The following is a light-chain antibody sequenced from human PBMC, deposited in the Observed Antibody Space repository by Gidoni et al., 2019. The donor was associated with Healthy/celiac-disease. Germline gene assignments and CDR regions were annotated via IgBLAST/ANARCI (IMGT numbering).Light chain of an antibody. CDR2: AAS. Sequence: AIRMTQSPSSLPASTGDRVTITCRASQGISRYLAWYQQKPGKAPKLLIYAASTLQSGVPSRFSGSGSGTDFTLTISCLQSEDFATYYCQQYYSYPPTFGQGTKVEIK. V-gene: IGKV1-8*01. J-gene: IGKJ1*01. CDR1: QGISRY. CDR3: QQYYSYPPT.